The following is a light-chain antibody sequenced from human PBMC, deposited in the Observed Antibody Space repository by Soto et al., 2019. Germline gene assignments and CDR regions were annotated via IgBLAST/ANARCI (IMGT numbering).Light chain of an antibody. V-gene: IGLV2-14*01. CDR3: SSYTSSSTLEV. Sequence: QSALTQPASVSGSPGQSITISCTGTSSDVGGYNYVSWYQQHPCKAPKLMIYEVSNRPSGVSNRFSGSKSGNTASLTISGLQAEDAADYYCSSYTSSSTLEVFGTGTKLTVL. J-gene: IGLJ1*01. CDR1: SSDVGGYNY. CDR2: EVS.